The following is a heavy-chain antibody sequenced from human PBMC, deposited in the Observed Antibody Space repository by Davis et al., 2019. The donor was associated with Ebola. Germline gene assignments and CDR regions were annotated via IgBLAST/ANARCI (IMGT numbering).Heavy chain of an antibody. V-gene: IGHV3-7*03. D-gene: IGHD3-10*01. Sequence: GESLKISCAASGFTFSSYWMSWVRQAPGKGLEWVANIKQDGSEKYYVDSVKGRFTISRDNAKNSLYLQMNSLRAEDTAVYYCARVSSWVGGGDSSVPWGQGTLVTVSS. CDR1: GFTFSSYW. CDR2: IKQDGSEK. J-gene: IGHJ5*02. CDR3: ARVSSWVGGGDSSVP.